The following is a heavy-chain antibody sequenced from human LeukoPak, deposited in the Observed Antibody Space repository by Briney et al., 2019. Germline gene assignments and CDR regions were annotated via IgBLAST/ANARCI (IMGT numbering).Heavy chain of an antibody. J-gene: IGHJ3*02. CDR3: AREADGFDI. CDR2: LAYDETFR. Sequence: GGSLRLSCSASGFTFSRYTMHWVRQAPGKGLEWVALLAYDETFRYYGDSVKGRFTISRDTAKTTLDLQMNSLTTEDTALYYCAREADGFDIWGQGTMVTVSS. CDR1: GFTFSRYT. V-gene: IGHV3-30*01.